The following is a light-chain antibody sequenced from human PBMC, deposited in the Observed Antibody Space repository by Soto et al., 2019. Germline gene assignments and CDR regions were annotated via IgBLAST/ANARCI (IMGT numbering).Light chain of an antibody. CDR3: SSYTTSSTVV. V-gene: IGLV2-14*01. CDR2: EVS. J-gene: IGLJ1*01. Sequence: QSVLTQPAPVSGSPGQPITISCTGTSSDVGGYNYVSWYQQHPGKAPKLMIYEVSNRPSGVSNRFSGSKSGNTASLTISGLQAEDEADYYCSSYTTSSTVVFGTGTKVTVL. CDR1: SSDVGGYNY.